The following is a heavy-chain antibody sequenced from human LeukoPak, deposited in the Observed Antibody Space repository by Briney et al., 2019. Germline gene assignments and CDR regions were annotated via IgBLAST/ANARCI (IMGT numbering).Heavy chain of an antibody. J-gene: IGHJ4*02. V-gene: IGHV1-2*02. D-gene: IGHD1-26*01. CDR3: ARGGWEQEYYFDY. CDR1: GYTFTGYY. Sequence: ASVKVSCKASGYTFTGYYMHWVRQAPGQGLEWMGWINPNSGGTNYAQKFQGRVTMTWDTSISTAYMELSRLRSDDTAVYYCARGGWEQEYYFDYWGQGTLVTVSS. CDR2: INPNSGGT.